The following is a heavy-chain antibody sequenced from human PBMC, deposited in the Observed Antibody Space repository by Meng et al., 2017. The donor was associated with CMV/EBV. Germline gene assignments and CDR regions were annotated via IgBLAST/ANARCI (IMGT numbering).Heavy chain of an antibody. CDR2: IIPILGIA. CDR3: ARCNVEDSSSSWDYYDGMDV. D-gene: IGHD6-6*01. Sequence: SVKVSCKASGGTFSSYAISWVRQAPGQGLEWMGGIIPILGIANYAQKFQGRVTITADKSTSTAYMELSSLRSEDTAVYYCARCNVEDSSSSWDYYDGMDVWGQGTTVTVSS. J-gene: IGHJ6*02. CDR1: GGTFSSYA. V-gene: IGHV1-69*10.